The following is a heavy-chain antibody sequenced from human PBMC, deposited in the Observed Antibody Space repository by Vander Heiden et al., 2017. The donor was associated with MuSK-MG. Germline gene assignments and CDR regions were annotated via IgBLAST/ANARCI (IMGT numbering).Heavy chain of an antibody. CDR3: AKGSYYDILTGSDIDY. J-gene: IGHJ4*02. Sequence: QVQLVESGGGVVQPGRSLRLSCAASGFTLSSYGMHWVRQAPGKGLEWVAVISYDGSNKYYADSVKGRFTISRDNSKNTLYLQMNSLRAEDTAVYYCAKGSYYDILTGSDIDYWGQGTLVTVSS. D-gene: IGHD3-9*01. V-gene: IGHV3-30*18. CDR1: GFTLSSYG. CDR2: ISYDGSNK.